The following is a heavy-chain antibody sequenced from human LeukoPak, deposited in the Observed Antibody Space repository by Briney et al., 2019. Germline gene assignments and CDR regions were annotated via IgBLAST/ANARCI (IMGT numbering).Heavy chain of an antibody. V-gene: IGHV3-74*01. Sequence: PWGSLRLSCAASGFTFSSYWMHWVRQAPGKGLVWVSRINSDGNSTSYADSVKGRFTISRDNAKNTLYLQMSSLRAEDTAVYYCARPYDSGWYGSDYWGQGTLVTVSS. CDR2: INSDGNST. D-gene: IGHD6-19*01. CDR1: GFTFSSYW. J-gene: IGHJ4*02. CDR3: ARPYDSGWYGSDY.